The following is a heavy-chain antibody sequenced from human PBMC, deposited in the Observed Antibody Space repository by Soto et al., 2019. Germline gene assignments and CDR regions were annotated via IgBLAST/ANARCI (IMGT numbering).Heavy chain of an antibody. J-gene: IGHJ5*02. V-gene: IGHV1-46*01. Sequence: ASVKVSCKASGYTFTSYYMNWVRQAPGQGLEWLGIINPSGGYTTYAQKFQGRVTITRDTSASTAYMELSSLRSEDTAVYYCARSEGVVVPAAIGRSYNWFDPWGQGTLVTVSS. CDR3: ARSEGVVVPAAIGRSYNWFDP. CDR1: GYTFTSYY. D-gene: IGHD2-2*01. CDR2: INPSGGYT.